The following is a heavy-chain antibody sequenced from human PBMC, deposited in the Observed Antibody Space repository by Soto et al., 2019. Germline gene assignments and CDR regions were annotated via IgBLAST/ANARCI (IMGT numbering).Heavy chain of an antibody. V-gene: IGHV3-30*18. CDR2: ISYDGSNK. D-gene: IGHD5-18*01. J-gene: IGHJ4*02. CDR3: AKDRGYSYGYGDY. CDR1: GFTFSSYG. Sequence: QVQLVESGGGVVQPGRSLRLSCAASGFTFSSYGMHWVLQAPGKGLEWVAVISYDGSNKYYADSVKGRFTISRDNSKNTLYLQMNSLRAEDTAVYYCAKDRGYSYGYGDYWGQGTLVTVSS.